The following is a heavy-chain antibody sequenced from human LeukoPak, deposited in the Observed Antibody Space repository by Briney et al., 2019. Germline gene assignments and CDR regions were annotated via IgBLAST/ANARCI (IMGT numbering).Heavy chain of an antibody. CDR3: ATLRSGYYYDYFDY. J-gene: IGHJ4*02. CDR2: IYPGDSDT. D-gene: IGHD3-22*01. CDR1: GYSFTNYW. V-gene: IGHV5-51*01. Sequence: GESLKISCKGSGYSFTNYWIGWVRQMPGKGLEWMGIIYPGDSDTKYSPSFQGQVTISADKSISTAYLQWSSLKASDTTMYYCATLRSGYYYDYFDYWGQGTLVTVSS.